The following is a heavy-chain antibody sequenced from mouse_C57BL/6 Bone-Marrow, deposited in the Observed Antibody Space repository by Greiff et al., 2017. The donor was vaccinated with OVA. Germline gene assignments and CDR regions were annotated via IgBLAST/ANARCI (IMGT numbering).Heavy chain of an antibody. Sequence: EVQVVESGGGLVQPGGSLKLSCAASGFTFSDYYMYWVRQTPEQRLEWVAYISNGGGSTYYPDTVKGRFTISRDNAKNTLYLQMSRLKSEDTAMYYCAREEDDGYSYYFDYWGQGTTLTVSS. CDR2: ISNGGGST. CDR1: GFTFSDYY. CDR3: AREEDDGYSYYFDY. D-gene: IGHD2-3*01. J-gene: IGHJ2*01. V-gene: IGHV5-12*01.